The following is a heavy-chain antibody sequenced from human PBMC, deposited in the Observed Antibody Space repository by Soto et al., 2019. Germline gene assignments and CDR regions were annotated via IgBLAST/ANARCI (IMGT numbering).Heavy chain of an antibody. V-gene: IGHV2-5*02. CDR2: IYWDGDK. CDR1: GFSLSTSGAA. D-gene: IGHD3-3*01. J-gene: IGHJ5*02. CDR3: PHRATMTIFGLIIDNGIWFDP. Sequence: QINLIESGPTLVKPTQPLTLTCTFSGFSLSTSGAAVGWVRQPPGRALEWLALIYWDGDKRYNATLGNRLTITKDTTMIQVALTLTQADPAETATYYWPHRATMTIFGLIIDNGIWFDPWGQGTRVSVS.